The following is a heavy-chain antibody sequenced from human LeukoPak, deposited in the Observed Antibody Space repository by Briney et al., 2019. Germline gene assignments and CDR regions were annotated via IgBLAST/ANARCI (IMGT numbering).Heavy chain of an antibody. V-gene: IGHV1-18*01. CDR3: ARDRVTTYGGYYYYYGMDV. CDR1: GYTFTSYG. J-gene: IGHJ6*02. Sequence: ASVKVSCKASGYTFTSYGISWVRQAPGQGLEWMGWISAYNGNTNYAQKLQGRVTMTTDTSTSTAYMELRSLRSDDTAAYYCARDRVTTYGGYYYYYGMDVWGQGTTVTVSS. CDR2: ISAYNGNT. D-gene: IGHD4-17*01.